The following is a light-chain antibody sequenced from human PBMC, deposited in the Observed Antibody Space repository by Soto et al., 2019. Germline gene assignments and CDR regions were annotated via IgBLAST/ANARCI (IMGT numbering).Light chain of an antibody. J-gene: IGLJ1*01. CDR3: SSYTSTSTLV. CDR2: EVN. CDR1: SSDIGEYNY. V-gene: IGLV2-14*01. Sequence: QSALTQPACVSGSPGQSITISCTGTSSDIGEYNYVSWYQQHPDKAPKLMIYEVNNRPSGISNRFSGSKSGNTASLTISGLQAEDEADYYCSSYTSTSTLVFGTGTKLTVL.